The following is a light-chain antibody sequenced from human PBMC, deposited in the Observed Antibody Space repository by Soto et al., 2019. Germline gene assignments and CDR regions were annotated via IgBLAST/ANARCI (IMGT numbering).Light chain of an antibody. CDR2: EVS. J-gene: IGLJ1*01. CDR3: CSYAGSSTYV. Sequence: QSVLTQPASLSGSPGQSITISCTGTSSDVGSYNLVSWYQQHPGKAPKVMIYEVSKWPSGVPNRFSGSKSGNTASLTISGLQAEDEADYYCCSYAGSSTYVFGTGTKVTVL. V-gene: IGLV2-23*02. CDR1: SSDVGSYNL.